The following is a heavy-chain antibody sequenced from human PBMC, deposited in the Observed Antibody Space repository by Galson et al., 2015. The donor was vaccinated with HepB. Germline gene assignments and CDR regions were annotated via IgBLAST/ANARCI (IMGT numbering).Heavy chain of an antibody. J-gene: IGHJ4*02. V-gene: IGHV1-69*04. D-gene: IGHD5-18*01. Sequence: SVKVSCKASGGTFGSYVINWVRQAPGQGLEWMGRIIPILDTANNAQKFQGRVSITADKSTNIAYMELSSLRSEDTAVYYCARGGQGPLRRYSFGVDYWGQGTLVSVSS. CDR3: ARGGQGPLRRYSFGVDY. CDR1: GGTFGSYV. CDR2: IIPILDTA.